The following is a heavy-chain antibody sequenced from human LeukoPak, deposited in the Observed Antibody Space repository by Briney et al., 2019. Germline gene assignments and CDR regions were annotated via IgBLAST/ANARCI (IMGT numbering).Heavy chain of an antibody. V-gene: IGHV3-30-3*01. CDR1: GFTFSSYA. D-gene: IGHD2-21*01. CDR3: ARVTHPHIVVVIAFDY. CDR2: ISYDGSNK. Sequence: GGSLRLSCAASGFTFSSYAMHWVRQAPGKGLEWVAVISYDGSNKYYADSVKGRFTISRDNSKNTLYLQMNSLRAEDTAVYYCARVTHPHIVVVIAFDYWGQGTLVTVSS. J-gene: IGHJ4*02.